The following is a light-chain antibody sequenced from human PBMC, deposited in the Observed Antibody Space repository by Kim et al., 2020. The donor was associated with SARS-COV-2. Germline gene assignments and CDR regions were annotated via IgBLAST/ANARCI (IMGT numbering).Light chain of an antibody. CDR3: QQRSNWPPPT. V-gene: IGKV3-11*01. J-gene: IGKJ5*01. CDR2: DAS. Sequence: SPGERATLSCMASQSVSSYLAWYQQKPGQAPRLRIHDASNRATGIPARFSGSGSGTDFTLTISSLEPEDFAVYYCQQRSNWPPPTFGQGTRLEIK. CDR1: QSVSSY.